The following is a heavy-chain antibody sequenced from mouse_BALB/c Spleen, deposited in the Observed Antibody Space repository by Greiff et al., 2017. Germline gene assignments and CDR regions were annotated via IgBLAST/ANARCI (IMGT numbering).Heavy chain of an antibody. CDR3: ARDYYGSFAY. D-gene: IGHD1-2*01. J-gene: IGHJ3*01. V-gene: IGHV5-12-2*01. Sequence: EVNLVESGGGLVQPGGSLKLSCAASGFTFSSYTMSWVRQTPEKRLEWVAYISNGGGSTYYPDTVKGRFTISRDNAKNTLYLQMSSLKSEDTAMYYCARDYYGSFAYWGQGTLVTVSA. CDR2: ISNGGGST. CDR1: GFTFSSYT.